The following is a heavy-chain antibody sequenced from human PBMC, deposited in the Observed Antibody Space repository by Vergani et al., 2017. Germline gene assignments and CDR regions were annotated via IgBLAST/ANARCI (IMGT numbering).Heavy chain of an antibody. CDR1: GGSFSGYY. CDR3: ARDGGGPPNG. Sequence: QVQLQQWGAGLLKPSETLSLTCAVYGGSFSGYYWSWIRQPPGKGLEWIGEINHSGSTNYNPSLKSRVTISVDTSKNQFSLKLSSVTAADTAVYYCARDGGGPPNGWGQGTLVTVSS. CDR2: INHSGST. V-gene: IGHV4-34*01. D-gene: IGHD2-8*01. J-gene: IGHJ4*02.